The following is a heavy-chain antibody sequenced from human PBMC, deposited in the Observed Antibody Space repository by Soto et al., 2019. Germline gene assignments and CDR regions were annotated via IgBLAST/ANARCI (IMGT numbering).Heavy chain of an antibody. J-gene: IGHJ4*02. CDR3: AREGRYDSSGYYLAGDY. CDR1: GFTFSSYG. D-gene: IGHD3-22*01. CDR2: IWYDGSNK. V-gene: IGHV3-33*01. Sequence: QVQLVESGGGVVQPGRSLRLSCAASGFTFSSYGMHWVRQAPGKGLEWVAVIWYDGSNKYYADSVKGRFTTSRDNSKNTLYLQMNSLRAEDTAVYYCAREGRYDSSGYYLAGDYWGQGTLVTVSS.